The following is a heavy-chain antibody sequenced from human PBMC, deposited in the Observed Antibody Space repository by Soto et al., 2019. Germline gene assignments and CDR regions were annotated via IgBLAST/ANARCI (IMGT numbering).Heavy chain of an antibody. J-gene: IGHJ4*02. D-gene: IGHD2-2*01. Sequence: GGSLRLSCAASGFTFSSYSMNWVRQAPGKGLEWVSSISSSSSYIYYADSVKGRFTISRDNAKNSLYLQMNSLRAEDTAVYYCARALEDIVVVPAGGSDYWGQGTLVTVSS. CDR3: ARALEDIVVVPAGGSDY. CDR1: GFTFSSYS. V-gene: IGHV3-21*01. CDR2: ISSSSSYI.